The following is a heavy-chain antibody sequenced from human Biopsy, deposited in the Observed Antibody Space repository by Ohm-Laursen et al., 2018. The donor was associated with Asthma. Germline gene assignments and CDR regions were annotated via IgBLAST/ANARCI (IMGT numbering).Heavy chain of an antibody. V-gene: IGHV4-31*03. CDR3: ARIPRRSDSYFVDY. CDR2: IHHSGTS. D-gene: IGHD3-10*02. CDR1: GDSITSGGCC. Sequence: TLSLTCTVSGDSITSGGCCWNWIRQHPGKGLEWIGYIHHSGTSYFNPSLKSRVSFSRDTSKSQFSLRLSSVTAADTAMYYCARIPRRSDSYFVDYWGQGTLVTVSS. J-gene: IGHJ4*02.